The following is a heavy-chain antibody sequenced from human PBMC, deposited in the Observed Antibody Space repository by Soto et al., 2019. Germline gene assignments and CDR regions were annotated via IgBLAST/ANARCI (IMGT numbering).Heavy chain of an antibody. CDR2: ISYDGSNK. CDR3: LVTNFDY. D-gene: IGHD1-1*01. J-gene: IGHJ4*02. Sequence: PWGSRRLSCAASGFTFSSYAMHWVRQAPGKGLEWVAVISYDGSNKYYADSVKGRFTISRDNSKNTLYLQMNSLRAEDTAVYYCLVTNFDYWGQGTLVTVSS. CDR1: GFTFSSYA. V-gene: IGHV3-30*04.